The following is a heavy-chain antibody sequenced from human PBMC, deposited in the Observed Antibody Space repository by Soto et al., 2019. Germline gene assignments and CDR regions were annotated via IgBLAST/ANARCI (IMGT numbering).Heavy chain of an antibody. CDR2: ISSSGSTI. V-gene: IGHV3-48*03. Sequence: GGSLRLSCAASGFTFSSYEMNWVRQAPGKGLEWVSYISSSGSTIYYADSVKGRFTISRDNAKNTLYLQMNSLRAEDTAVYYSAKDKVGYYYDSSDGPDAFDIWGQGTMVTVSS. J-gene: IGHJ3*02. CDR1: GFTFSSYE. D-gene: IGHD3-22*01. CDR3: AKDKVGYYYDSSDGPDAFDI.